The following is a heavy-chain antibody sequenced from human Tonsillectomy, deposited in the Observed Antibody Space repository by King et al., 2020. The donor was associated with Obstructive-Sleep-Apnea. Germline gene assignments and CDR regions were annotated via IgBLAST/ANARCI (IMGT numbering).Heavy chain of an antibody. Sequence: VQLVESGGGVVQPGRSLRLSCAASGFTFSSYAMHWVRQAPGKGLEWVAVISYDGSNKYYADSVKGRFTISRDNSKNTLYLQMNSLRAEDTAVYYCAREEVVLVRSNGFDYWGQGTLVTVSS. CDR1: GFTFSSYA. J-gene: IGHJ4*02. D-gene: IGHD2-8*02. V-gene: IGHV3-30-3*01. CDR2: ISYDGSNK. CDR3: AREEVVLVRSNGFDY.